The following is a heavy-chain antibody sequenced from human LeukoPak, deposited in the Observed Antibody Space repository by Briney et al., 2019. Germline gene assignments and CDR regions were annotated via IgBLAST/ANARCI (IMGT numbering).Heavy chain of an antibody. CDR3: ARVYGSGSYYNGYYYYYMDV. V-gene: IGHV4-39*01. CDR2: IYYSGST. Sequence: SETLSLTCTVSGGSISSSSYYWGWIRQPPGKGLEWIGSIYYSGSTHYNPSLKSRVTISVDTSKNQFSLKLSSVTAADTAVYYCARVYGSGSYYNGYYYYYMDVWGKGTTVTISS. J-gene: IGHJ6*03. D-gene: IGHD3-10*01. CDR1: GGSISSSSYY.